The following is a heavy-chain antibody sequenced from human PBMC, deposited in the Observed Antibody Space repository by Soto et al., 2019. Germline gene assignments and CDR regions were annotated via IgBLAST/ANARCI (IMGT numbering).Heavy chain of an antibody. V-gene: IGHV3-23*01. D-gene: IGHD3-3*01. CDR1: GFTFSSYA. Sequence: GGSLRLSCAASGFTFSSYAMSWVRQAPGKGLEWVSAISGSGGSTYYADSVKGRFTISRDNSKNTLYLQMNSLGAEDTAVYYCAKGKVTIFGVVIIRGYFDYWGQGTLVTVSS. CDR2: ISGSGGST. J-gene: IGHJ4*02. CDR3: AKGKVTIFGVVIIRGYFDY.